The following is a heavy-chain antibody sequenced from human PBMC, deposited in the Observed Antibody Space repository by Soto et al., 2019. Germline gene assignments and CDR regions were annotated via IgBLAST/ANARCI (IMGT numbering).Heavy chain of an antibody. D-gene: IGHD1-26*01. CDR3: ARDRELPFDY. CDR2: ISYDGSNK. CDR1: GFTFSSYA. V-gene: IGHV3-30-3*01. Sequence: QVQLVESGGGVVQPGRSLRLSCAASGFTFSSYAMHWVRQAPGKGLEWVAVISYDGSNKYYADSVKGRFTISRDNSKNTLYLQMNSLRAEDTAVYYCARDRELPFDYWGQGTLVTVSS. J-gene: IGHJ4*02.